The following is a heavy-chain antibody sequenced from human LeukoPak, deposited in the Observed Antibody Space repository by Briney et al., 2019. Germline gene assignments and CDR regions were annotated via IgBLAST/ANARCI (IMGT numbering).Heavy chain of an antibody. D-gene: IGHD4-17*01. CDR3: AKGSSRGTTLTWFDP. V-gene: IGHV3-23*01. CDR1: GFTFSDYA. CDR2: ISGTGGTT. J-gene: IGHJ5*02. Sequence: GGSLRLSCAASGFTFSDYAMTWVRQAPGKGLEWVSVISGTGGTTYYADSVKGQFTVSRDNSQNTLYLQMNSLRVDDTAVYYCAKGSSRGTTLTWFDPWGQGTLVTVPS.